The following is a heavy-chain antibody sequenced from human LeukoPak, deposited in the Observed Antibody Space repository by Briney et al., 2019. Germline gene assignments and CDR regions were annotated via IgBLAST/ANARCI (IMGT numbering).Heavy chain of an antibody. V-gene: IGHV3-9*01. CDR2: ISWNSGSI. CDR3: AKGGILAAAGTGDYFDY. CDR1: GFTLDDYA. D-gene: IGHD6-13*01. J-gene: IGHJ4*02. Sequence: GGSLRLSCAASGFTLDDYAMHWVRQAPGKGLEWVSGISWNSGSIGYADSVKGRFTISRDNSKNSLYLQMNSLRAEDTALYYCAKGGILAAAGTGDYFDYWGQGTLVTVSS.